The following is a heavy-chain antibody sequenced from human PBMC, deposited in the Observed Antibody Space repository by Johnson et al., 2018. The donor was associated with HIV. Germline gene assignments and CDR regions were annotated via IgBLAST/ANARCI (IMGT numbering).Heavy chain of an antibody. CDR2: ISYNGSHK. CDR1: EFTFSNYA. J-gene: IGHJ3*02. CDR3: ARDFPSPLDAFDI. Sequence: QVHLVESGGGVVQPGRSLRLSCAASEFTFSNYAMDWVRQAPGKGLEWVALISYNGSHKYYADSVKGRFTISRDNSKNTLCLQMNSLRAEDTAVYYCARDFPSPLDAFDIWGQGTMVTVSS. V-gene: IGHV3-30*04.